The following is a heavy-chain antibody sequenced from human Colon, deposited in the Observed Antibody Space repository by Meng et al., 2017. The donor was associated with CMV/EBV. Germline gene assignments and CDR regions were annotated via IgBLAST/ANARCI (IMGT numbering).Heavy chain of an antibody. Sequence: SLKISCAASGFTFDDYAMHWVRQAPGKGLEWVSGISWNSGSIGYADSVKGRFTISRDNAKNSLYLQMNSLRAEDTALYYCAKVPAADYYYYGMDVWGQGTTVTVSS. CDR1: GFTFDDYA. CDR3: AKVPAADYYYYGMDV. V-gene: IGHV3-9*01. J-gene: IGHJ6*02. CDR2: ISWNSGSI. D-gene: IGHD2-2*01.